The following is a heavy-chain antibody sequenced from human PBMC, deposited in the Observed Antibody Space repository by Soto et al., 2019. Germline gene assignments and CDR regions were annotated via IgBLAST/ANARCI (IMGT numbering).Heavy chain of an antibody. CDR3: ARNDKSGLDY. D-gene: IGHD1-1*01. J-gene: IGHJ4*02. Sequence: GESLKISCKGSGYSFTSYWIAWVRQMPGKGLEWMGIIYPGDSDTRYSPSFRGQVTISADKSFSTAYLQWSSLKSSDTAMYYCARNDKSGLDYWGQGTLVTVSS. CDR2: IYPGDSDT. CDR1: GYSFTSYW. V-gene: IGHV5-51*01.